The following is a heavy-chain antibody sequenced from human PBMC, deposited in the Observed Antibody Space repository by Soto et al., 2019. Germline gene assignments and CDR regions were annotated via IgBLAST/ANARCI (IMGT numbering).Heavy chain of an antibody. J-gene: IGHJ4*02. CDR2: INHSGST. CDR1: GGSFSGYY. Sequence: QVQLQQWGAGLLKPSETLSLTCAVYGGSFSGYYWSWIRQPPGKGLEWIGEINHSGSTNYNPSLKSRVTISVDTSKNQFSLQLSSVTAADTAVYYCARASWNYFDYWGQGTLVTVSS. V-gene: IGHV4-34*01. D-gene: IGHD6-13*01. CDR3: ARASWNYFDY.